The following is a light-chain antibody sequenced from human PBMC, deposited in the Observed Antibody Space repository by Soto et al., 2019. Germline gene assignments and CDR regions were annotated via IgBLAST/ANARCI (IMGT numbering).Light chain of an antibody. CDR2: AAS. Sequence: DIQMTQSPSSLSASVGARVTITCRASQSISSYLNWYQQKPGKAPKLLIYAASSLQGGVPSRFSGSGSGTDFPITISCLQPEDFAVYYCQQSYSTPYTFGQGAKLEIK. CDR1: QSISSY. CDR3: QQSYSTPYT. V-gene: IGKV1-39*01. J-gene: IGKJ2*01.